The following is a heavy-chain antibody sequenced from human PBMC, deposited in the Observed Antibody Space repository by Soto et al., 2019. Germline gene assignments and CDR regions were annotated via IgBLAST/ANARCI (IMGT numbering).Heavy chain of an antibody. CDR2: INHSGST. CDR1: GGSFSGHY. J-gene: IGHJ4*02. Sequence: SETLSLTCAVYGGSFSGHYWSWIRQPPGKGLEWIGEINHSGSTNYNPLLKSRVTISVDTSKNQFSLKLSSVTAADTAVYYCARGISXIVVVQRDAPDKYYFDSWGQGTLVTVSS. CDR3: ARGISXIVVVQRDAPDKYYFDS. V-gene: IGHV4-34*01. D-gene: IGHD3-22*01.